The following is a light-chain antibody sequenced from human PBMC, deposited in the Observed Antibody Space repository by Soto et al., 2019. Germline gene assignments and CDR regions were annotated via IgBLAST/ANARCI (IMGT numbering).Light chain of an antibody. CDR1: SSNIGAGYA. CDR3: QSYDSSLGHVV. J-gene: IGLJ2*01. Sequence: QSVLTQPPSVSGAPGQRVTISCTGSSSNIGAGYAVNWYQQLPGTAPKLLIYVNSNRPSGVPERFSGSKSGTSASLAITGLQAEDEADYYCQSYDSSLGHVVFGGGTQLTVL. V-gene: IGLV1-40*01. CDR2: VNS.